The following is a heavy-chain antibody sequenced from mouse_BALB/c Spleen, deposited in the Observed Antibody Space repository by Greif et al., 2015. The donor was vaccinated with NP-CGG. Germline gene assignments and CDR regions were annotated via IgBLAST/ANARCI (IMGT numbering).Heavy chain of an antibody. V-gene: IGHV7-1*02. CDR2: SRNKANDYTT. J-gene: IGHJ1*01. D-gene: IGHD2-2*01. CDR1: GFTFSDFY. Sequence: DVKLVESGGGLVQPGGSLRLSCATSGFTFSDFYMEWVRQPPGKRLEWIAASRNKANDYTTGYSASVKGRFIVSRDTSQSILYLQMNALRAEDTAIYYCARDDGYYWYFDVWGAGTTVTVSS. CDR3: ARDDGYYWYFDV.